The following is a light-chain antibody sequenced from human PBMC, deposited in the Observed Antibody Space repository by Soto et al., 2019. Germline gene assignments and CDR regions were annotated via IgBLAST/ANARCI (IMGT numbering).Light chain of an antibody. Sequence: DIQVTQSPSSVSASVGDRVTITCLAGQDIGSWLTWYQHKPGKDPKLLISTASSLQSGVPSRFSGSGSGTEFNLTISRLQPEDFATYYCQQANSFTLTFGGGTKLDIK. CDR3: QQANSFTLT. J-gene: IGKJ4*01. CDR1: QDIGSW. CDR2: TAS. V-gene: IGKV1D-12*01.